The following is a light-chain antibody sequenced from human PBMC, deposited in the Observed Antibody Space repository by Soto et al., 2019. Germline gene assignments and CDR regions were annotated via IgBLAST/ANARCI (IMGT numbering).Light chain of an antibody. CDR2: AAS. CDR1: QGISSW. J-gene: IGKJ5*01. V-gene: IGKV1-12*02. Sequence: DIQMTQSPSSVSASVGDRVTITCRASQGISSWLAWYQQKPGKAPKLLIYAASTLEVGVPSRFSGSGSGTHFTLTISSLQPEDFASYYCQHSNSFPFTFGQGTRLEMK. CDR3: QHSNSFPFT.